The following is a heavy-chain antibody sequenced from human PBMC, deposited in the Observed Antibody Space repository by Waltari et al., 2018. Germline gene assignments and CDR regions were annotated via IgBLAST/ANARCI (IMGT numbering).Heavy chain of an antibody. V-gene: IGHV4-39*07. CDR1: GGSISSSSYY. CDR2: IYYSGST. CDR3: ARPYEAVAGRGAFDI. J-gene: IGHJ3*02. Sequence: QLQLQESGPGLVKPSETLSLTCTVSGGSISSSSYYWGWIRQPPGKGLEWIGSIYYSGSTYYNPSLKSRVTISVDTSKNQFSLKLSSVTAEDTAVYYCARPYEAVAGRGAFDIWGQGTMVTVSS. D-gene: IGHD6-19*01.